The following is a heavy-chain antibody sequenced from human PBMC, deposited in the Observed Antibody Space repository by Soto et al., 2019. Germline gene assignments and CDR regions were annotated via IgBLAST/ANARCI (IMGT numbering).Heavy chain of an antibody. CDR2: ISGSGGST. CDR1: GFTFSSYA. D-gene: IGHD4-17*01. CDR3: AKDQGIAAAINDYGDYGYYFDY. Sequence: GGSLRLSCAASGFTFSSYAMSWVRQAPGKGLEWVSAISGSGGSTYYADSVKGRFTISRDNSKNTLYLQMNSLRAEDTAVYYCAKDQGIAAAINDYGDYGYYFDYWGQGTLVTVSS. J-gene: IGHJ4*02. V-gene: IGHV3-23*01.